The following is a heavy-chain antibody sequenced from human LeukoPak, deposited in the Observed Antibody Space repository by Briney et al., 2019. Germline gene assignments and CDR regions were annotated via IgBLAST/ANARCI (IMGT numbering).Heavy chain of an antibody. J-gene: IGHJ1*01. D-gene: IGHD2-15*01. V-gene: IGHV3-53*01. Sequence: PGGSLRLSCAASGFTVSSNYMSWVRQAPGKGLEWVSVIYSGGSTYYADSVKGRFTISRDNSKNTLYLQMNSLRAEDTAVYYCAQQVGYCSSGSCYFTYWGQGTLVTVSS. CDR1: GFTVSSNY. CDR3: AQQVGYCSSGSCYFTY. CDR2: IYSGGST.